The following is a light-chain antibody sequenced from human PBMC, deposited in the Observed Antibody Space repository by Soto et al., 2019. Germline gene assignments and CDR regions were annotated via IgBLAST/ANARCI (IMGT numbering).Light chain of an antibody. Sequence: QSALTQPASVSGSPGQSITISCTVTGSDARTYNLVSWYQQHPGKVPKLIIYEASKRPSGVSNRFSGSQPGNTASLTVSGLQAEDEADYYCCSYAGDKTYVYGSGTK. J-gene: IGLJ1*01. CDR1: GSDARTYNL. CDR2: EAS. CDR3: CSYAGDKTYV. V-gene: IGLV2-23*01.